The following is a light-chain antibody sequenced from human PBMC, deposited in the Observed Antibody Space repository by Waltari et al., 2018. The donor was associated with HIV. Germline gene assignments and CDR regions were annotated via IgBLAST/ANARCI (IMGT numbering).Light chain of an antibody. Sequence: QSVLTQPPSVSGPPGQTVTISCSGSTSNIETEALYWYQQLPGTAPKLIIYRNYKRPSGVSDRFSCYKSGASASLVISGLRSEDEAHYYCVSYDSRLDERLFGGGTKLTVL. CDR3: VSYDSRLDERL. CDR2: RNY. CDR1: TSNIETEA. J-gene: IGLJ3*02. V-gene: IGLV1-47*01.